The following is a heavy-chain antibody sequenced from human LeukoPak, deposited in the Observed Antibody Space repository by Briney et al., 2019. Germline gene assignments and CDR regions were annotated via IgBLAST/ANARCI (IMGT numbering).Heavy chain of an antibody. CDR3: ASGSYARDAFDI. Sequence: ASVKVSCKASGYTFTGYYMHWVRQAPEQGLERMGWINPNSGGTNYAQKFQGRVTMTRDTSISTAYMELSRLRSDDTAVYYCASGSYARDAFDIWGQGTMVTVSS. CDR2: INPNSGGT. V-gene: IGHV1-2*02. J-gene: IGHJ3*02. D-gene: IGHD1-26*01. CDR1: GYTFTGYY.